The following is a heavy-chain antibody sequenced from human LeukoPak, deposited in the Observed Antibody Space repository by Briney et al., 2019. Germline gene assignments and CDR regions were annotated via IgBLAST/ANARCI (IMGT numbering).Heavy chain of an antibody. CDR2: ISGSGGSA. V-gene: IGHV3-23*01. CDR1: GFTFSSYG. Sequence: GGSLRLSCAASGFTFSSYGINWVRQAPGKGLEWVSAISGSGGSAYYADSVKGRFTISRDNSKNTLYLQMNSLRAEDTAVYYCAKDRGYSSSWSLDYWGQGTLVTVSS. J-gene: IGHJ4*02. CDR3: AKDRGYSSSWSLDY. D-gene: IGHD6-13*01.